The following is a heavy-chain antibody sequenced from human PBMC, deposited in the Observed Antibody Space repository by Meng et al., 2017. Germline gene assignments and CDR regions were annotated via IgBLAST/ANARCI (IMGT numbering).Heavy chain of an antibody. J-gene: IGHJ4*02. V-gene: IGHV3-23*01. CDR1: GFTFSSYA. D-gene: IGHD3-22*01. CDR3: AKDLTAYYYDSSGAN. Sequence: VRVLESGGGLGQPGGSLRLSCAASGFTFSSYAMSWVRQAPGKGLEWVSAISGSGGSTYYADSVKGRFTISRDNSKNTLYLQMNSLRAEDTAVYYCAKDLTAYYYDSSGANWGQGTLVTVSS. CDR2: ISGSGGST.